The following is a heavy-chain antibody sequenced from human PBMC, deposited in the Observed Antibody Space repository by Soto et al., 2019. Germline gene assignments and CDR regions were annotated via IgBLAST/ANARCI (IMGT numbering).Heavy chain of an antibody. D-gene: IGHD5-18*01. CDR1: GGTFSSYA. Sequence: SVKVSCKASGGTFSSYAISWVRQAPGQGLEWMGGIIPIFGTANYAQKFQGRVTITADESTSTAYMELSSLRSEDTAVYYCARLGYSYGFNWFDPWGQGTLVTVSS. J-gene: IGHJ5*02. CDR3: ARLGYSYGFNWFDP. V-gene: IGHV1-69*13. CDR2: IIPIFGTA.